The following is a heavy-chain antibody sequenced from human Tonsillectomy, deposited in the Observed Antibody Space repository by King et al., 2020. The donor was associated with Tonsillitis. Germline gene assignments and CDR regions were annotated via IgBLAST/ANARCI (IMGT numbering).Heavy chain of an antibody. CDR1: GDSIGSFY. D-gene: IGHD7-27*01. J-gene: IGHJ2*01. V-gene: IGHV4-59*01. CDR2: IYYSGTT. CDR3: ARDCSNWGDWYFEL. Sequence: VPLQESGPGLVKPSETLSLPCSVSGDSIGSFYWSWIRQSPGKGLEWVAKIYYSGTTHSNPSLESRVTISVDRSKNQFSLRLNSVTTAGTAVYYGARDCSNWGDWYFELWGRGTLVTVSS.